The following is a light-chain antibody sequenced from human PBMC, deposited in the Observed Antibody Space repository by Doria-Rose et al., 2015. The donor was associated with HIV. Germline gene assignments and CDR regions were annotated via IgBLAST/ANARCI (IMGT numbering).Light chain of an antibody. CDR3: QQYHGYPYT. J-gene: IGKJ2*01. CDR2: AAS. V-gene: IGKV1-8*01. CDR1: QGISSY. Sequence: IRVTQSPSSLSASTGDRVTITCRASQGISSYLAWYQQKPGKPPRLLMYAASTLQSGVPSRFSGSGSGTDFTLTIGCLQSEDFATYYCQQYHGYPYTFGQGTKVAI.